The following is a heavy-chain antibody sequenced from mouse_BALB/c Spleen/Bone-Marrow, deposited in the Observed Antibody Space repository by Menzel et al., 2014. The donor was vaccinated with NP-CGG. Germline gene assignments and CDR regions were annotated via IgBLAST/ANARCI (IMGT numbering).Heavy chain of an antibody. D-gene: IGHD1-3*01. CDR1: GFTFSGYG. CDR2: ISGSGSST. V-gene: IGHV5-6-3*01. J-gene: IGHJ2*01. Sequence: EVMLVESGGGLVQPGGPLKLSCAASGFTFSGYGMSWVRQTPDKGLELVATISGSGSSTYYPDSVKGRFTISRDNARNTLYLQMISLKSEDAAMYYCARGREWFDYWGQGNTLTVAS. CDR3: ARGREWFDY.